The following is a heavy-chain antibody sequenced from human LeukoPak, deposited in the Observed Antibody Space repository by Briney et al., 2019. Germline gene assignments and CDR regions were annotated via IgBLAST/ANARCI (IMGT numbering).Heavy chain of an antibody. CDR3: ARADYDILTGYPGGTWFDP. D-gene: IGHD3-9*01. Sequence: GASVKVSCKASGYTFTSYYMHWVRQPPGQGLEWMGIINPSGGSTSYAQKFQGRVTMTRDTSTSTVYMELSSLRSEDTAVYYCARADYDILTGYPGGTWFDPWGQGTLVTVSS. J-gene: IGHJ5*02. CDR2: INPSGGST. V-gene: IGHV1-46*01. CDR1: GYTFTSYY.